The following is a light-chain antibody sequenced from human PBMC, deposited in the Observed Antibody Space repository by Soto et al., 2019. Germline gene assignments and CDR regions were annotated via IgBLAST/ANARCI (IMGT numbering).Light chain of an antibody. CDR2: DAS. J-gene: IGKJ4*01. Sequence: DIQMTQSPSTLSASVGDRVTITCRASQSISIWLAWYQQTPGKAPQLLIYDASSLESEVPSRFSGSGSGTEFALTISSLQPEDFATYYCQQYNSNPLTFGGGTKVDIK. CDR1: QSISIW. V-gene: IGKV1-5*01. CDR3: QQYNSNPLT.